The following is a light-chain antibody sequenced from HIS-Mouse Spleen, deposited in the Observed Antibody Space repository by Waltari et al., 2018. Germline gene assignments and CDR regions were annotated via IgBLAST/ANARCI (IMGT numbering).Light chain of an antibody. Sequence: QSALTQPASVSGSPGQSITIPCTGTSSDVGSYNLVSWYQHHPGKAPKLMIYEGSKRPSGVSNRFSGSKSGNTASLTISGLQAEDEADYYCCSYAGSSTLFGGGTKLTVL. V-gene: IGLV2-23*01. J-gene: IGLJ2*01. CDR2: EGS. CDR1: SSDVGSYNL. CDR3: CSYAGSSTL.